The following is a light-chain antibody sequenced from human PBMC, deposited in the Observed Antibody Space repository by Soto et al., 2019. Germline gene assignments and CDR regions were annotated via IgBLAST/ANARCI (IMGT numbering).Light chain of an antibody. V-gene: IGKV1-5*01. Sequence: DIQMTQAPSTLSASLGDRVTITCRASQSIRSWLAWYQQKPGKAPNVLIYDASNLKSGVPSRFSGSGSGTEFTLTISSLQPDDFATYYCQQYHTYSTFGQGTKVDIK. CDR2: DAS. J-gene: IGKJ1*01. CDR1: QSIRSW. CDR3: QQYHTYST.